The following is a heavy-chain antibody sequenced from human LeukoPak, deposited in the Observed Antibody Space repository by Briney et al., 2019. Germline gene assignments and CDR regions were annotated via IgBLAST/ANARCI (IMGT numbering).Heavy chain of an antibody. CDR2: IYYSGST. J-gene: IGHJ4*02. CDR1: GGSITSYY. D-gene: IGHD6-19*01. Sequence: SETLSLTCTVSGGSITSYYWTWVRQPQGQGVEWVGYIYYSGSTGYNPSLKGRVIIPVDTSKNHFSLRLSSVPAAHTAVYYCATWAGTKYSSGWHPPLDYWGQGTLATVSS. V-gene: IGHV4-59*08. CDR3: ATWAGTKYSSGWHPPLDY.